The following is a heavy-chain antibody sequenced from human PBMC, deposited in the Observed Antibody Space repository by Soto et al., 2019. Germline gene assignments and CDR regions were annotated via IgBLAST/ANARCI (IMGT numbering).Heavy chain of an antibody. CDR3: AREGYSYVSGGYSPPRFYGMGV. V-gene: IGHV1-18*01. J-gene: IGHJ6*02. CDR2: ISAYNDNT. CDR1: GYTFTSYG. D-gene: IGHD3-10*01. Sequence: QIQLVQSGPEVRKPGASVKVSCKASGYTFTSYGISWVRQAPGQGLEWLGWISAYNDNTNYAQKLQGRVTLTPDTSPSKASMGRRNLGSDDTAVYFGAREGYSYVSGGYSPPRFYGMGVWGQGTTVTVSS.